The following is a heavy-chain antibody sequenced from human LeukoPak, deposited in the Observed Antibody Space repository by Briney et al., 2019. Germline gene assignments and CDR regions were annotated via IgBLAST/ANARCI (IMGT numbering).Heavy chain of an antibody. CDR2: ISYDGSNK. Sequence: PGGSLRLSCAASGFTFSSYGMHWVRQAPGKGLEWVAVISYDGSNKYYADSVKGRFTISRDNSKNTLYLQMNSLRAEDTAVYYCAKDPGSSSGYWGQGTLVTVSS. CDR1: GFTFSSYG. CDR3: AKDPGSSSGY. V-gene: IGHV3-30*18. J-gene: IGHJ4*02. D-gene: IGHD3-22*01.